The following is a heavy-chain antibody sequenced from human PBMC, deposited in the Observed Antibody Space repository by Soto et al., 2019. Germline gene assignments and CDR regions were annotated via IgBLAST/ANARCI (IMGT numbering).Heavy chain of an antibody. D-gene: IGHD6-6*01. CDR3: ARESIAARHGGIDY. CDR2: INPNSGGT. J-gene: IGHJ4*02. Sequence: QVQLVQSVAEVKKPGASVKVSCKASGYTFTGYYMHWVRQAPGQGLEWMGWINPNSGGTNYAQKFQGWVTMTRDTSISTAYMELSRLRSDDTAVYYCARESIAARHGGIDYWGQGTLVTVSS. V-gene: IGHV1-2*04. CDR1: GYTFTGYY.